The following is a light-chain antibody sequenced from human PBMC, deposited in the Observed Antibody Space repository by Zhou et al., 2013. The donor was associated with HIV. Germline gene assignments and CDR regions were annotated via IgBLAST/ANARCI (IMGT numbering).Light chain of an antibody. CDR2: EAS. V-gene: IGKV1-5*03. Sequence: DIQMTQSPSTLSASVGDRVTITCRASQTAGRWLAWYQQKPGKAPDLLIYEASRLESGVPSRFSGSGSGTEFTLTISSLQPDDFATYYCQQYNSYPRTFGQGTKVEIK. J-gene: IGKJ1*01. CDR1: QTAGRW. CDR3: QQYNSYPRT.